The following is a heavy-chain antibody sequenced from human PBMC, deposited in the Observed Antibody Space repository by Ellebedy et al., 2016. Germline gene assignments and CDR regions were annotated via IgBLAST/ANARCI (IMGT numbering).Heavy chain of an antibody. J-gene: IGHJ5*02. V-gene: IGHV4-59*08. Sequence: GSLRLSCTVSGGSINSYYWSWIRQPPGKGLEWIGYIYDTGSTKYNPSLKSRVTISGDTSKNHLSLNLSSLTAADTAGYYCARHRASRDACGFHPWGQGILVSVSS. CDR3: ARHRASRDACGFHP. CDR2: IYDTGST. CDR1: GGSINSYY. D-gene: IGHD2-21*01.